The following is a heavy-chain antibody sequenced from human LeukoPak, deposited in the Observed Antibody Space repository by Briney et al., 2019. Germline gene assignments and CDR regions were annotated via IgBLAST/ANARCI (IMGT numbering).Heavy chain of an antibody. CDR3: ARDVYSSGWYLPDY. CDR1: GFTVSSNY. V-gene: IGHV3-53*01. J-gene: IGHJ4*02. Sequence: GGSLRLSCAASGFTVSSNYMSWVRQAPGKGLEWVSVIYSGGSTYYADSVKGRFTISRDNSKNTLYLQMNSLRAEDTAVYYCARDVYSSGWYLPDYRGQGTLVTVSS. CDR2: IYSGGST. D-gene: IGHD6-19*01.